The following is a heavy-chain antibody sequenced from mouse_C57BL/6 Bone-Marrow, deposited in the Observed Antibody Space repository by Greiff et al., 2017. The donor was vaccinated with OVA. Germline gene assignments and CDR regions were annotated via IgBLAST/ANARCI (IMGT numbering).Heavy chain of an antibody. Sequence: EVMLVESGGGLVKPGGSLKLSCAASGFTFSSYTMPWVRQTPEKRLEWVATISGGGGNTYYTDTVKGRFTISRDNAKNTLYLQMRSLRSEDTALYYTARYAHDYGRSYPFAYWGQGTLVTVSA. J-gene: IGHJ3*01. D-gene: IGHD1-1*01. V-gene: IGHV5-9*01. CDR3: ARYAHDYGRSYPFAY. CDR2: ISGGGGNT. CDR1: GFTFSSYT.